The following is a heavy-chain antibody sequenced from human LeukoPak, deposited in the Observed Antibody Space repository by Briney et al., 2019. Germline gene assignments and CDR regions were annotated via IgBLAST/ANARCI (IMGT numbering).Heavy chain of an antibody. D-gene: IGHD5-18*01. CDR2: IIPILGIA. Sequence: ASVKVSCKASGGTFSSYAISWVRQAPGQGLEWMGRIIPILGIANYAQKFQGRVTITADKSTSTAYMELSSLRSEDTAVYYCARDVDTATGYFDYWGQGTLVTVSS. J-gene: IGHJ4*02. V-gene: IGHV1-69*04. CDR1: GGTFSSYA. CDR3: ARDVDTATGYFDY.